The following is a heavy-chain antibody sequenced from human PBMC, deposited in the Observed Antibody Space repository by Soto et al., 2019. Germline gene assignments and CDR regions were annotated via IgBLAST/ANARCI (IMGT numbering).Heavy chain of an antibody. CDR2: ISYDGSNK. Sequence: GGSLRLSCAASGFTFSSYAMHWVRQAPGKGLEWVAVISYDGSNKYYADSVKGRFTISRDNSKNTLYLQMNSLRAEDTAVYYCARDYYDSSGYYSSWLVWGQGTLVTVYS. CDR1: GFTFSSYA. V-gene: IGHV3-30-3*01. J-gene: IGHJ4*02. CDR3: ARDYYDSSGYYSSWLV. D-gene: IGHD3-22*01.